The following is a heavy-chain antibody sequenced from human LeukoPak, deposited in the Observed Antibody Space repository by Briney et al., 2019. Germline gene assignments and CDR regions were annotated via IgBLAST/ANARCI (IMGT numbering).Heavy chain of an antibody. V-gene: IGHV1-18*01. CDR2: ISAFNGNT. J-gene: IGHJ3*02. CDR3: ARTLGGETKVCSGGSCFRRHDAFDI. Sequence: GASVKVSCKASGYTFTSYGISWVRQAPGQGLEWMGWISAFNGNTNYAQKLQGRVTMTTDTSTSTAYMELRSLRSDDTAVYYCARTLGGETKVCSGGSCFRRHDAFDIWGQGTMVTVSS. D-gene: IGHD2-15*01. CDR1: GYTFTSYG.